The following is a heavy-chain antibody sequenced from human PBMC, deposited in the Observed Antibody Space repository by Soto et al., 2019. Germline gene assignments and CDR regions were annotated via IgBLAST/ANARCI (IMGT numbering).Heavy chain of an antibody. CDR1: GFSLSTSGVG. D-gene: IGHD3-22*01. V-gene: IGHV2-5*02. J-gene: IGHJ5*01. CDR3: AHCNYYDSSGYYLNWFDS. CDR2: IYWDDDK. Sequence: KESGPTLVKPTQTLTLTCTFSGFSLSTSGVGVGWIRQPPGKALEWLALIYWDDDKRYSPSVKSRLTITKDTSKNQVVLTITNMDPVDTGTYYCAHCNYYDSSGYYLNWFDSWGQGTLVTV.